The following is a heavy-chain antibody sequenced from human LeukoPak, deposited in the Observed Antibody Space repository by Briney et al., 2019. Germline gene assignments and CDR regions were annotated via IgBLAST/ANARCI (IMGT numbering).Heavy chain of an antibody. V-gene: IGHV3-33*01. J-gene: IGHJ6*02. D-gene: IGHD3-3*01. Sequence: QTGGSLRLSCAASGFTFSSYGMHWVRQAPGKGLEWVALIWFDGSNNDYADSVKGRFTISRDNSKNTLYLQMDSLRVEDTAVYYCARDGTYYDFWSGYYKYYYYGMDVWGQGTTVTVSS. CDR2: IWFDGSNN. CDR3: ARDGTYYDFWSGYYKYYYYGMDV. CDR1: GFTFSSYG.